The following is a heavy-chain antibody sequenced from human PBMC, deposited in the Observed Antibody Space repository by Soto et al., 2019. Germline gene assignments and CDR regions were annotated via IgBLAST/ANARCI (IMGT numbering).Heavy chain of an antibody. V-gene: IGHV4-30-4*01. CDR1: GGSISSGDYY. Sequence: SETLSLTCTVSGGSISSGDYYWSWIRQPPGKGLEWIGYIYYSGSTYYNPSLKSRVTISVDTSKNQFSLKLSSVTAADTAVYYCASRNKLVIVQDYWGQGTLVTVSS. CDR3: ASRNKLVIVQDY. D-gene: IGHD3-9*01. CDR2: IYYSGST. J-gene: IGHJ4*02.